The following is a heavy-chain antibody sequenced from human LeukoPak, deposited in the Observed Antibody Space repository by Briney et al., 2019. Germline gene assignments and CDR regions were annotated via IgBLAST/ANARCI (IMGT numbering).Heavy chain of an antibody. CDR2: IYPDDSDT. Sequence: GESLKISCKGSGYSFTSYWIGWVRQMPGKGLEWVGIIYPDDSDTRYSPSFQDQVIISADKSISTAYLQWSSLKASETAMYYCARHYPGGDYFIDYWGQGTLVTVSS. CDR3: ARHYPGGDYFIDY. CDR1: GYSFTSYW. V-gene: IGHV5-51*01. J-gene: IGHJ4*02. D-gene: IGHD4-17*01.